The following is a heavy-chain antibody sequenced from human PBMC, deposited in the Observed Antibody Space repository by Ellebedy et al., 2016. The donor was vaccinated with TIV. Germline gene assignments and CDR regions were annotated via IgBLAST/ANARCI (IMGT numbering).Heavy chain of an antibody. D-gene: IGHD6-6*01. J-gene: IGHJ3*02. CDR3: ARDRWAEYTFDI. CDR1: GFSFSNYW. Sequence: PGGSLRLSCVASGFSFSNYWIHWVRQVPGKGLVWVSRINSDGSGTSYADSVKGRFRISRDNAENTVSLQMNSLRAEETAIYYCARDRWAEYTFDIWGQGTMVTVSS. V-gene: IGHV3-74*01. CDR2: INSDGSGT.